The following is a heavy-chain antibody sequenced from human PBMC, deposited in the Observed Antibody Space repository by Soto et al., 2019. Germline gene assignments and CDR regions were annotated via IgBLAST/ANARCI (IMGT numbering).Heavy chain of an antibody. CDR1: GFTFSSYG. J-gene: IGHJ6*02. D-gene: IGHD6-13*01. CDR2: IWYDGSNK. Sequence: GGSLRLSCAASGFTFSSYGMHWVRQAPGKGLEWVAVIWYDGSNKYYADSVKGRFTISRDNSKNTLYLQMNSLRAEDTAAYYCARDIAAAGTSYYYYGMDVWGQGTTVTVSS. V-gene: IGHV3-33*01. CDR3: ARDIAAAGTSYYYYGMDV.